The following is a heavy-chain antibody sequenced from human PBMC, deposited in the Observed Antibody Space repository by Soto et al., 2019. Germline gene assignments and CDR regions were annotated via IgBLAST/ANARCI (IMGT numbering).Heavy chain of an antibody. Sequence: ASVKVSCKASGYTFTSYGISWVRQAPGQGLEWMGWISAYNGNTNYAQKLQGRVTMTTDTSTSTAYMELRSLRSDDTAVYYCAREKRYYDSSGYRSWGQGTLVTVSS. D-gene: IGHD3-22*01. CDR3: AREKRYYDSSGYRS. CDR2: ISAYNGNT. J-gene: IGHJ5*02. CDR1: GYTFTSYG. V-gene: IGHV1-18*01.